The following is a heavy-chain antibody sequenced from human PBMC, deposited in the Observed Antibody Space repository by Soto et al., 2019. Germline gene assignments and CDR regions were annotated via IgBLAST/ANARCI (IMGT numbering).Heavy chain of an antibody. CDR2: ISAYNGNT. CDR1: GYTFTSYG. J-gene: IGHJ5*02. Sequence: GASVKVSCKASGYTFTSYGISWVRQAPGQGLEWMGWISAYNGNTNYAQRLQGRVTMTTDTSTSTAYMELRSLRSDDTAVYYCAVAVAGLDNWFDPWGQGTLVTVSS. V-gene: IGHV1-18*04. CDR3: AVAVAGLDNWFDP. D-gene: IGHD6-19*01.